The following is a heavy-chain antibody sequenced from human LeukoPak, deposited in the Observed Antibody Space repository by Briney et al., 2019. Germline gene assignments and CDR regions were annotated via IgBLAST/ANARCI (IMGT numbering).Heavy chain of an antibody. D-gene: IGHD6-6*01. CDR2: ISAYNGNT. V-gene: IGHV1-18*04. CDR3: ARGLYSSSSFDY. CDR1: GYTFTGYY. J-gene: IGHJ4*02. Sequence: ASVKVSCKASGYTFTGYYMHWVRQAPGQGLEWMGWISAYNGNTNYAQKLQGRVAMTTDTSTSTAYMELRSLRSDDTAVYYCARGLYSSSSFDYWGQGTLVTVSS.